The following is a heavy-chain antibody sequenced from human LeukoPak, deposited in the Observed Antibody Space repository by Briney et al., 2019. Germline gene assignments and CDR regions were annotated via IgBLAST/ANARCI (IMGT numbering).Heavy chain of an antibody. V-gene: IGHV3-23*01. CDR2: FRDSGSST. CDR3: AKYGPQDSGSSHFDY. J-gene: IGHJ4*02. D-gene: IGHD1-26*01. CDR1: GFTFSSYA. Sequence: PGGSLRLSCAASGFTFSSYAMSWVRQAPGKGLEWVSAFRDSGSSTPYADSVKGRFTTSRDNSKNTLFLQMNSLRAEDTAIYYCAKYGPQDSGSSHFDYWGQGALVTVSS.